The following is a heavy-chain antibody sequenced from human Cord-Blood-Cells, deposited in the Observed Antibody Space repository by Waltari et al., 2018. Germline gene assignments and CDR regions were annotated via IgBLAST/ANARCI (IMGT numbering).Heavy chain of an antibody. CDR3: ARGEVVVVAATSYYYGMDV. J-gene: IGHJ6*02. D-gene: IGHD2-15*01. Sequence: QVQLQESGPGLVKPSETLSLTCTVSGGSISSYYWSWIRQPPGKGLEWIGYIYYSGSTNYNPPLKSRVTISVDTSKNQFSLKLSSVTAADTAVYYCARGEVVVVAATSYYYGMDVWGQGTTVTVSS. V-gene: IGHV4-59*01. CDR2: IYYSGST. CDR1: GGSISSYY.